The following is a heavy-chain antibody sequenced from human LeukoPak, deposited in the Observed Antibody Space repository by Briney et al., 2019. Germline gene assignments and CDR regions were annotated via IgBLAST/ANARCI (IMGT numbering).Heavy chain of an antibody. V-gene: IGHV4-59*12. CDR3: ARDRGGYTYSHDY. D-gene: IGHD5-18*01. CDR2: IYYSGST. J-gene: IGHJ4*02. CDR1: GGSISSYY. Sequence: PSETLSLTCTVSGGSISSYYWSWIRQPPGKGLEWIGCIYYSGSTDYNPSLKSRVTISMDKSKNQLSLKLNFVTAADTAVYYCARDRGGYTYSHDYWGQGTLVTVSS.